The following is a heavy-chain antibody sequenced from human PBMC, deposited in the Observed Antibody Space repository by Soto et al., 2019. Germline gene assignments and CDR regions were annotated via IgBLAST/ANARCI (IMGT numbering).Heavy chain of an antibody. CDR3: ARVLWIQLWSPFGY. V-gene: IGHV4-31*03. Sequence: QVQLQESGPGLVKPSQTLSLTCTVAGGSISSGGYYWSWIRQHPGKGLEWIGYIYYSGSTYYNPSLKSRVTISVDTSKNQFSLKLSSVTDADTAVYYCARVLWIQLWSPFGYWGQGTLVTVSS. D-gene: IGHD5-18*01. CDR1: GGSISSGGYY. J-gene: IGHJ4*02. CDR2: IYYSGST.